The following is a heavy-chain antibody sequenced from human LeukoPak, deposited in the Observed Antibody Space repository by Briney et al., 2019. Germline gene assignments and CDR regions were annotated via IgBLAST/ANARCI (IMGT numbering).Heavy chain of an antibody. V-gene: IGHV1-18*01. CDR2: ISAYNGNT. CDR3: AREGQWLAKSWFDP. D-gene: IGHD6-19*01. CDR1: GYTFTSYG. J-gene: IGHJ5*02. Sequence: ASVKVSCKASGYTFTSYGIGWVRQAPGQGLEWMGWISAYNGNTNYAQRLQGRVTMTTDTSTSTAYMELRSLRSDDTAVYYCAREGQWLAKSWFDPWGQGTLVTVSS.